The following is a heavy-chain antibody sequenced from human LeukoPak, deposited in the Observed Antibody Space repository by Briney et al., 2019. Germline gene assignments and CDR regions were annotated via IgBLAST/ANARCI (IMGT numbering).Heavy chain of an antibody. CDR3: ARIYSNVWSSIDY. CDR2: INHRGSS. J-gene: IGHJ4*02. Sequence: SETLSLTCAVYGGSFSGCYWSWIRQPPGKGLEWIGEINHRGSSNYNPPLKSRVTMSVDTSKNQFSLKVDAVTAADTAVYYCARIYSNVWSSIDYWGQGTLVTVSA. D-gene: IGHD6-13*01. CDR1: GGSFSGCY. V-gene: IGHV4-34*01.